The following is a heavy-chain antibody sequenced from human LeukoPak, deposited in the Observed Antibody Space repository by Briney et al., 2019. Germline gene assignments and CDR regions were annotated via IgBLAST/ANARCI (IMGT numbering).Heavy chain of an antibody. J-gene: IGHJ5*02. CDR2: IYTSGST. D-gene: IGHD3-3*01. CDR1: GGSISSYY. Sequence: SETLSLTCTVSGGSISSYYWSWIRQPAGKGLEWIGRIYTSGSTNYNPSLKSRVTMSVDTSKYQFSLKLSSVTAADTAVYYCARSQTVPRSYDFWSGYYNWFDPWGQGTLVTVSS. CDR3: ARSQTVPRSYDFWSGYYNWFDP. V-gene: IGHV4-4*07.